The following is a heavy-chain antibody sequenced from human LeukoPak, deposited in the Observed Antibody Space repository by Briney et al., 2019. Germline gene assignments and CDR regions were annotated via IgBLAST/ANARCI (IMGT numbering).Heavy chain of an antibody. CDR1: GYTFTSYY. J-gene: IGHJ5*02. V-gene: IGHV1-46*01. D-gene: IGHD6-13*01. Sequence: ASVKVSCKASGYTFTSYYMHWVRQAPGQGLEWMGIINPSGGSTSYAQKFQDRVTMTRDMSTSTVYMELSSLRSEDTAVYYCARDTVAAAGRDIHWFDPWGQGTLVTVSS. CDR2: INPSGGST. CDR3: ARDTVAAAGRDIHWFDP.